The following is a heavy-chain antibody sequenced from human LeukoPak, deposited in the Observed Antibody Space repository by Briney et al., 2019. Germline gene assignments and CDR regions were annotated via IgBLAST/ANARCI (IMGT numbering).Heavy chain of an antibody. Sequence: GASVKVSCKASGYTFTSYDINWVRQATGQGLEWMGWMNPNSGNTGYAQKFQGRVTITRNTSISTAYMELSSLRSEDTAAYYCARFLPQKWELPGNWFDPWGQGTLVTVSS. J-gene: IGHJ5*02. D-gene: IGHD1-26*01. CDR2: MNPNSGNT. CDR1: GYTFTSYD. V-gene: IGHV1-8*03. CDR3: ARFLPQKWELPGNWFDP.